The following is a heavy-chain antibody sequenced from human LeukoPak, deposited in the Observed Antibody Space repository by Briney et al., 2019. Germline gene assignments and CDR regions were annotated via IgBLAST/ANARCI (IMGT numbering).Heavy chain of an antibody. J-gene: IGHJ4*02. CDR3: AKDPKESPALDY. CDR2: ISGSGGST. D-gene: IGHD6-25*01. Sequence: GGSLRLSCAASGFTFSSYAMSWVRQAPGKGLEWVSAISGSGGSTYYADSVKGRFTISRVNSKNTLYLQMNSLRAEDTAVYYCAKDPKESPALDYWVQGTLVTVSS. CDR1: GFTFSSYA. V-gene: IGHV3-23*01.